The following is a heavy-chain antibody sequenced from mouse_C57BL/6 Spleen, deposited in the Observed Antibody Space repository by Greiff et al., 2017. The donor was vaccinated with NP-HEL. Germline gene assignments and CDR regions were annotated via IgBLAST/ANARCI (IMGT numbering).Heavy chain of an antibody. CDR3: ARSAGDGYYGYFDV. Sequence: QVQLQQPGAELVRPGTSVKLSCKASGYTFTSYWMHWVKQRPGQGLEWIGVIDPSDSYTNYNQKFKGKATLTVDTSSSTAYMQLSSLTSEDSAVYYCARSAGDGYYGYFDVWGTGTTVTVSS. CDR2: IDPSDSYT. CDR1: GYTFTSYW. V-gene: IGHV1-59*01. D-gene: IGHD2-3*01. J-gene: IGHJ1*03.